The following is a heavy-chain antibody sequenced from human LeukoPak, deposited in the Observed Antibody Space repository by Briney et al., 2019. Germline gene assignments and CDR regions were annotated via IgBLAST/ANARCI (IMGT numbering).Heavy chain of an antibody. CDR1: GYTFTGYY. D-gene: IGHD3-10*01. Sequence: GASVKVSCKASGYTFTGYYMHWVRQAPGQGLEWMGWINPNSGGTNYAQKFQGRVTMTRDTSISIAYMELSRLRSDDTAVYYCARGVTGIYYYYYMDIWGKGTTVTVSS. V-gene: IGHV1-2*02. J-gene: IGHJ6*03. CDR3: ARGVTGIYYYYYMDI. CDR2: INPNSGGT.